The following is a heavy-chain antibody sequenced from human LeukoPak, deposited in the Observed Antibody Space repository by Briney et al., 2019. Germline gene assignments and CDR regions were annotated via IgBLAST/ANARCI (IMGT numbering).Heavy chain of an antibody. CDR2: ISAHHGNT. Sequence: ASVKVSCKASGYTFTTYGFNWWRQAPGQEHEWMGWISAHHGNTNYAQKFQGRVTMTTDTSTTTAYMELRSLRSDDTAVYYCARDGSTSAHWSEFWGQGTLVTVSS. D-gene: IGHD2-2*01. CDR1: GYTFTTYG. V-gene: IGHV1-18*01. J-gene: IGHJ4*02. CDR3: ARDGSTSAHWSEF.